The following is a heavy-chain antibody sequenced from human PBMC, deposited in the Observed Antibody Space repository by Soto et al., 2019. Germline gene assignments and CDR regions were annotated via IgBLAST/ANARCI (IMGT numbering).Heavy chain of an antibody. D-gene: IGHD6-13*01. CDR2: IYHSGST. J-gene: IGHJ4*02. Sequence: SETLSLTCAVSGGSISSSNWWNWVRQPPGKGLEWIGEIYHSGSTNYNPSLKSRVTISVDTSKNQFSLKLSSVTAADTAVYYCARAGYSSSWYLTHFDYWGQGTLVTVSS. CDR3: ARAGYSSSWYLTHFDY. V-gene: IGHV4-4*02. CDR1: GGSISSSNW.